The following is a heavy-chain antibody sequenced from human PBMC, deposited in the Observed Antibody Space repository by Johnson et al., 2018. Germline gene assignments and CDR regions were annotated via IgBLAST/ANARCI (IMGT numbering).Heavy chain of an antibody. V-gene: IGHV5-51*01. CDR1: GYIFTNSW. D-gene: IGHD3-16*02. CDR3: ARHHRGTNDY. J-gene: IGHJ4*01. Sequence: VQLVQSGAEVTKPGVSLKISCNGSGYIFTNSWIAWVRQMPGNGLEWMGVINPGDYETRYSPSFQGQATVSVDKSINTAYLQWSSLKASDTAIYYCARHHRGTNDYWGHGTLVTVSS. CDR2: INPGDYET.